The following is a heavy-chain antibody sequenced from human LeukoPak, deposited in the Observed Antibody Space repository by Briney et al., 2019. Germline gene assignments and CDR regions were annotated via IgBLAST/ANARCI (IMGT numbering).Heavy chain of an antibody. D-gene: IGHD1-26*01. Sequence: PGRSLRLSCAASGFTFSSYGMHWVRQAPGKGLEWVAVISYDGSNKYYADSVKGRFTISRDNSKNTLYLQMNSLRAEDTAVYYCARGVTSRGVPFDYWGQGTLVTVSS. CDR3: ARGVTSRGVPFDY. J-gene: IGHJ4*02. CDR1: GFTFSSYG. V-gene: IGHV3-30*03. CDR2: ISYDGSNK.